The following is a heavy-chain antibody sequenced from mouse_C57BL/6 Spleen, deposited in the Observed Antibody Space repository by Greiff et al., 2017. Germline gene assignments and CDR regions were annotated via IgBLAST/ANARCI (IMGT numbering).Heavy chain of an antibody. CDR3: ARHYYGSSYDAMDY. Sequence: VQLQESGPGLVAPSQSLSITCTVSGFSLTSYAISWVRQPPGKGLEWLGVIWTGGGTNYNSALKSRLSSSKDNAKSQVFLQMNSLQTDDTARYYCARHYYGSSYDAMDYWGQGTSVTVSS. V-gene: IGHV2-9-1*01. CDR1: GFSLTSYA. D-gene: IGHD1-1*01. J-gene: IGHJ4*01. CDR2: IWTGGGT.